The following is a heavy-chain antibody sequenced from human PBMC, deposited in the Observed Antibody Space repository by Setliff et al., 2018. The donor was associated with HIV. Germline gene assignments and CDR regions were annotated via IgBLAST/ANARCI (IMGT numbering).Heavy chain of an antibody. CDR2: INPSGGNT. V-gene: IGHV1-46*03. Sequence: ASVKVSCKTSGYTFTTYYIHWWRLAPGQGLEWMGIINPSGGNTNYTQKFQCRLTLHRDTSTNKVYMDLSSLTSEDTAVYYCARGDLYFDDSSVTLPDFWGQGTPVTVSS. CDR1: GYTFTTYY. CDR3: ARGDLYFDDSSVTLPDF. D-gene: IGHD2-21*02. J-gene: IGHJ4*02.